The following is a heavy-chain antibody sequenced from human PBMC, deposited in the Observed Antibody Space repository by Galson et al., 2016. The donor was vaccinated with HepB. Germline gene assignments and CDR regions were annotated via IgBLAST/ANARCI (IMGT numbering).Heavy chain of an antibody. V-gene: IGHV3-53*04. J-gene: IGHJ4*02. Sequence: SLRLSCAVTGFTVRSNYVGWVRHGPEKGLEWVSVIYSSGATYYAESVEGRFIISRHNSRNTVDLQMSSLRAEDTAFYYCARGLVGSTTAFDSWGQGTLVAVSS. CDR3: ARGLVGSTTAFDS. D-gene: IGHD2/OR15-2a*01. CDR1: GFTVRSNY. CDR2: IYSSGAT.